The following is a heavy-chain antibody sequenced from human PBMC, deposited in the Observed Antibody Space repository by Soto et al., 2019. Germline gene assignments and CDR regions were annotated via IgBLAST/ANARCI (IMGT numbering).Heavy chain of an antibody. CDR1: GYTFTSYG. J-gene: IGHJ4*02. Sequence: QVQLVQSGAEVKKPGASVKVSCKASGYTFTSYGISWVRQAPGQGLEWMGWISAYNGNTNYAQKLQGRVTMTTNTSTRTAYMELRSLRSDDTAVYYCARDRPNYDFWSGYYDGFDYWGQGTLVTVSS. CDR3: ARDRPNYDFWSGYYDGFDY. CDR2: ISAYNGNT. D-gene: IGHD3-3*01. V-gene: IGHV1-18*01.